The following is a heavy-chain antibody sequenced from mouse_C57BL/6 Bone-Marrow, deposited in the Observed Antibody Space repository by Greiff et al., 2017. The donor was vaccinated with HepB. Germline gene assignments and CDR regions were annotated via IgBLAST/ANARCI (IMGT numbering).Heavy chain of an antibody. J-gene: IGHJ1*03. CDR2: IWTGGGT. D-gene: IGHD1-1*01. CDR3: ASPYYGSSYWYFDV. CDR1: GFSLTSYA. Sequence: VQLVESGPGLVAPSQSLSITCTVSGFSLTSYAISWVRQPPGKGLEWLGVIWTGGGTNYNSALKSRLSISKDNSKSQVFLKMNSLQTDDTARYYCASPYYGSSYWYFDVWGTGTTVTVSS. V-gene: IGHV2-9-1*01.